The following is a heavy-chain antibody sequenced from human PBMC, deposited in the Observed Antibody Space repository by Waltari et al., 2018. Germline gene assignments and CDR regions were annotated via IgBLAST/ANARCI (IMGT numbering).Heavy chain of an antibody. CDR3: ARGLGQVRSLDDFWSGYYRGYYYYGMDV. D-gene: IGHD3-3*01. J-gene: IGHJ6*02. Sequence: QVQLQESGPGLVKPSETLSLTCTVSGGSISSYYWSWIRQPPGKGLEWIGYIYYRGSTNYNPSLKSRVTISVDTSKNQFSLKLSSVTAADTAVYYCARGLGQVRSLDDFWSGYYRGYYYYGMDVWGQGTTVTVSS. CDR2: IYYRGST. CDR1: GGSISSYY. V-gene: IGHV4-59*01.